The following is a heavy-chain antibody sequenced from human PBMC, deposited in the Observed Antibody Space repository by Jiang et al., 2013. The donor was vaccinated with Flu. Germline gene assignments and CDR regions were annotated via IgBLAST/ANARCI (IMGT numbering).Heavy chain of an antibody. Sequence: EWMGIIYPGDSDTRYSPSFQGQVTISADKSISTAYLQWSSLKASDTAMYYCARADWGRSYYFDYWGQGTLVTVSS. V-gene: IGHV5-51*01. D-gene: IGHD7-27*01. J-gene: IGHJ4*02. CDR3: ARADWGRSYYFDY. CDR2: IYPGDSDT.